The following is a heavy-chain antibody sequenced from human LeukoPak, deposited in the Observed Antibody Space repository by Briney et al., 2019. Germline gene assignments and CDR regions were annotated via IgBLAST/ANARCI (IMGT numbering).Heavy chain of an antibody. D-gene: IGHD2-2*01. CDR1: GGSFSGYY. CDR2: INHSGST. Sequence: PSETLSLTCAVYGGSFSGYYWSWIRQPPGKGLEWIGEINHSGSTNYNPSLKSRATISVDTSKNQFSLKLSSVTAADTAVYYCARDKVVGYCSSTSCYAPFSTWFDYWGQGTLVTVSS. J-gene: IGHJ4*02. CDR3: ARDKVVGYCSSTSCYAPFSTWFDY. V-gene: IGHV4-34*01.